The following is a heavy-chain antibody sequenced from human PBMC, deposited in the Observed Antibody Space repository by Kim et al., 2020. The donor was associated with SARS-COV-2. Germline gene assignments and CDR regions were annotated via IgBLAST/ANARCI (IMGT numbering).Heavy chain of an antibody. CDR1: GFTFSSYA. J-gene: IGHJ6*02. D-gene: IGHD2-2*01. CDR3: AKEVVVVPAAMRYYGMDV. Sequence: GGSLRLSCAASGFTFSSYAMSWVRQAPGKGLEWVSAISGSGGSTYYADSVKGRFTISRDNSKNTLYLQMNSLRAEDTAVYYCAKEVVVVPAAMRYYGMDVWGQGTTGTVSS. V-gene: IGHV3-23*01. CDR2: ISGSGGST.